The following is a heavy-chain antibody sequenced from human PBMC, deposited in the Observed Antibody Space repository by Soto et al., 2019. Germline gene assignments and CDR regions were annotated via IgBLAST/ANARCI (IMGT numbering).Heavy chain of an antibody. D-gene: IGHD6-19*01. CDR1: GYTFTSYD. J-gene: IGHJ4*02. V-gene: IGHV1-8*01. Sequence: ALVKVSCKASGYTFTSYDINCVRQATGQGLEWMGWMNPNSGNTGYAQKFQGRVTMTTDTSTSTAYMELRSLRSDDTAVYYCARDSRYSSGWCFDYWGQGTLVTVSS. CDR3: ARDSRYSSGWCFDY. CDR2: MNPNSGNT.